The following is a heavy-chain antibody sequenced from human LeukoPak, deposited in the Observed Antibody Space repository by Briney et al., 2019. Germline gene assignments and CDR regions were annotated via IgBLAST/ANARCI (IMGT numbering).Heavy chain of an antibody. Sequence: SETLSLTCTVSGYSISSGYYWGWIRQPPGKGLEWIGSIYHSGSTYYNPSLKSRVTISVDTSKNQFSLMLSSVTAADTAVYYCARAIVGATKENYFDYWGQGTLVTVSS. CDR1: GYSISSGYY. D-gene: IGHD1-26*01. CDR3: ARAIVGATKENYFDY. CDR2: IYHSGST. V-gene: IGHV4-38-2*02. J-gene: IGHJ4*02.